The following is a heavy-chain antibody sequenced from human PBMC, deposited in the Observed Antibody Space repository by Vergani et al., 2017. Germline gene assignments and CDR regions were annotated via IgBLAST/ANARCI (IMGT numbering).Heavy chain of an antibody. Sequence: QVQLQESGPGLVKPSDTLSLTCAVSGYSISSSNWWGWIRQPPGKGLEWIGYTYYSGSTYYNPSPKSRVTMSVDTSKNQFSLKLSSVTAVDTAVYYCARGSGYFHYYGMDVWGQGTTVTVSS. J-gene: IGHJ6*02. CDR2: TYYSGST. CDR3: ARGSGYFHYYGMDV. CDR1: GYSISSSNW. D-gene: IGHD5-12*01. V-gene: IGHV4-28*03.